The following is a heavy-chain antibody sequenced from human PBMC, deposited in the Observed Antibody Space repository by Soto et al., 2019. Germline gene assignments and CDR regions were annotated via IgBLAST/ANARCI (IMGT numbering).Heavy chain of an antibody. D-gene: IGHD6-13*01. Sequence: GGSLRLSCAASGFTFSSYAMHWVRQAPGKGLEYVSAISSNGGSTYYANSVKGRFTISRDNSKNTLYLQMGSLRAEDMAVYYCARSWDSSSVDYWGQGTLVTASS. CDR1: GFTFSSYA. V-gene: IGHV3-64*01. CDR3: ARSWDSSSVDY. J-gene: IGHJ4*02. CDR2: ISSNGGST.